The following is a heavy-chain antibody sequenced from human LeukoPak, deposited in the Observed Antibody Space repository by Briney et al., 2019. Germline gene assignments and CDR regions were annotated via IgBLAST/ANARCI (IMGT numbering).Heavy chain of an antibody. CDR1: GLTFSDAW. D-gene: IGHD3-22*01. V-gene: IGHV3-15*07. CDR2: IKSKIAGGTA. J-gene: IGHJ5*02. Sequence: GGSLRLSCAVSGLTFSDAWMNWVRQSAGRGLEWVGRIKSKIAGGTAHYAAPVKGRFTISRDDSRNTVDLQMNGLKIEDTALYYCAWGGAQYYETWGQGTLVTVSS. CDR3: AWGGAQYYET.